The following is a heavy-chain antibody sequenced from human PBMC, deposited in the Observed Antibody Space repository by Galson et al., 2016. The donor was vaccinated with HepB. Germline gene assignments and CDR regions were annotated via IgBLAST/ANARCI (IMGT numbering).Heavy chain of an antibody. J-gene: IGHJ6*02. Sequence: QSGAEVKKPGESLKISCRGAGYTFDSYWIGWVRQMPGKGLEWMAIICPGDYDIRYSTSFQGQVTISVDKSISTAYLQWSSLTASDTAMYYCARSLTGWYDFWGAIYNYYAMDVWGQGTTVIVS. D-gene: IGHD3-3*01. V-gene: IGHV5-51*01. CDR2: ICPGDYDI. CDR1: GYTFDSYW. CDR3: ARSLTGWYDFWGAIYNYYAMDV.